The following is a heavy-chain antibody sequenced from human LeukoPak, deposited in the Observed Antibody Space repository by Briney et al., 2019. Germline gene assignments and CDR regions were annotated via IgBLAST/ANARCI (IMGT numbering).Heavy chain of an antibody. Sequence: ASVKVSCKASGYIFTTYGISWVRQAPGQGLDWAGRISTSKDERDLAQSLQGRVTMTTDTSTSTAYMELRSLTSDDTAVYYCARGDTGDFWGQGTLVTVSS. CDR1: GYIFTTYG. D-gene: IGHD1-14*01. J-gene: IGHJ4*02. CDR2: ISTSKDER. CDR3: ARGDTGDF. V-gene: IGHV1-18*01.